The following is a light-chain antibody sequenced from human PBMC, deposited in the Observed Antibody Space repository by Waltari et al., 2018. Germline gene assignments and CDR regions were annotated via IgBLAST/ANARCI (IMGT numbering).Light chain of an antibody. CDR1: QSVSSN. CDR2: GAS. Sequence: EKVMTQSPATLSVSPGERATLSCRASQSVSSNLAWYQQKPGQAPRLPIYGASTRATGIPARFSGSGSGTEVTLTISSLQSEDCAVYYCQQYNNWPLTFGGGTKVEIK. J-gene: IGKJ4*01. V-gene: IGKV3-15*01. CDR3: QQYNNWPLT.